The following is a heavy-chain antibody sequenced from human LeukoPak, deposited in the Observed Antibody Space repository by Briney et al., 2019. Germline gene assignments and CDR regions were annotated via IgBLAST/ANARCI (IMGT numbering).Heavy chain of an antibody. CDR3: ARDVKGGNFDY. D-gene: IGHD3-16*01. CDR2: IKEDGSEK. CDR1: GFTFSSYG. Sequence: PGGSLRLSCVASGFTFSSYGMHWVRQAPGKGLEWVANIKEDGSEKYYVDSVKGRFTISRDNAKNSLYLQMNSLRVEDTAVYYCARDVKGGNFDYWGQGTLVTVSS. J-gene: IGHJ4*02. V-gene: IGHV3-7*01.